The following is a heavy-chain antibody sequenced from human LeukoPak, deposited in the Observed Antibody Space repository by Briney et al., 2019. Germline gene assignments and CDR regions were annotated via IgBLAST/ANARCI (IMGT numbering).Heavy chain of an antibody. CDR3: ASLEDGPWYYYYYMDG. CDR1: GGTFSSYA. V-gene: IGHV1-69*05. CDR2: IIPILGTA. J-gene: IGHJ6*03. Sequence: VASVKVSCKASGGTFSSYAISWVRQAPGQGLEWMGGIIPILGTANYAQKFQGRVTITTDDSTSTAYMELSSMRSEDTAVYYCASLEDGPWYYYYYMDGWGKGTTVTAS. D-gene: IGHD5-24*01.